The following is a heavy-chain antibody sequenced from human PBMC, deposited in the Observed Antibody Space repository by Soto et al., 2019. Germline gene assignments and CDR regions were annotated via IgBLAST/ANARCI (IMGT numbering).Heavy chain of an antibody. V-gene: IGHV4-31*03. CDR1: GDSISGGASF. CDR2: VYYSGSS. J-gene: IGHJ5*02. CDR3: AKLSCTSSTCYFPGWFDP. D-gene: IGHD2-2*01. Sequence: SETLSLTCTVSGDSISGGASFWSWIRQPPGKGLEWIANVYYSGSSYYNPSLKSRLTISVDTTKNQFSLQLKSMTAADTAVYYCAKLSCTSSTCYFPGWFDPWGQGTLVTVSS.